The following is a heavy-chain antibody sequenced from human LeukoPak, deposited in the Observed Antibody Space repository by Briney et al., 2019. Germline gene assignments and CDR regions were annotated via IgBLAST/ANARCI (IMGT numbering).Heavy chain of an antibody. CDR3: ARAIRYQLLSDY. Sequence: ASVKVSCKTSGYTFSTYDINWVRQAAGQGLEWVGWTNPNSGNTGFAQKFQGRATITRDTSITTAYLELSSLRSEDTAVYYCARAIRYQLLSDYWGQGTLVTVSS. D-gene: IGHD2-2*01. J-gene: IGHJ4*02. V-gene: IGHV1-8*03. CDR2: TNPNSGNT. CDR1: GYTFSTYD.